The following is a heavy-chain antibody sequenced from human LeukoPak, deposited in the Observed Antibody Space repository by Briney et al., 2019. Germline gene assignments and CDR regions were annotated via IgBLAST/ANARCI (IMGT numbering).Heavy chain of an antibody. CDR2: ISYSGST. Sequence: SETLSLTCTVSGGSISGYYWSWIRQPPGKGLEWVGYISYSGSTNYNPSLKSRVTISLDTYKNQFSLRLSSVTAADTAVYYCARPFSTSNWGAFDIWGQGTMVTVSS. J-gene: IGHJ3*02. D-gene: IGHD7-27*01. CDR3: ARPFSTSNWGAFDI. CDR1: GGSISGYY. V-gene: IGHV4-59*08.